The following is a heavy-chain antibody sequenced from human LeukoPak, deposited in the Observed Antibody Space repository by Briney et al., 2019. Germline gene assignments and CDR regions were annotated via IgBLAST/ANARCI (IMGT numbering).Heavy chain of an antibody. CDR1: GITFSSCA. CDR3: AKFEGALLGNYYMDV. CDR2: ISGNGDST. J-gene: IGHJ6*03. Sequence: PGGSLRLSCAASGITFSSCAMTWVRQAPGKGLEWVSSISGNGDSTYYADSVKGRFTISRDHSKKTLFLEMVSLRAEDTAVYYCAKFEGALLGNYYMDVWGKGTTVTVSS. V-gene: IGHV3-23*01.